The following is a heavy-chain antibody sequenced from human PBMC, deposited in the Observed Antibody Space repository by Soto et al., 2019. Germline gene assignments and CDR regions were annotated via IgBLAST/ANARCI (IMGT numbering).Heavy chain of an antibody. CDR2: IYWDDDK. CDR3: AHRRTYDREPYFDY. CDR1: GFSLSTSGVG. Sequence: QITLKESGPTLVKPTQTLTLTCTFSGFSLSTSGVGVGWIRQPPGKALEWLALIYWDDDKRYSPSLKSRLTITKDTSKIQVVLTLTNMDPVDTATYYCAHRRTYDREPYFDYWGQGTLVTVSS. D-gene: IGHD3-22*01. V-gene: IGHV2-5*02. J-gene: IGHJ4*02.